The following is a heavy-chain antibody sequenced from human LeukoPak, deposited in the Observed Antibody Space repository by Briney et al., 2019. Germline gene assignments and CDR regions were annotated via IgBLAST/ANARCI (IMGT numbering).Heavy chain of an antibody. CDR3: ARDMEYCSSTSCYYNWFDP. Sequence: PGGSLRLSCAASGFTFSSYAMHWVRQAPGKGLEWVAVISYDGSNKYYADSVKGRFTISRDNSKNTLYLQMNSLRAEDTAVYYCARDMEYCSSTSCYYNWFDPWGQGTLVTVSS. J-gene: IGHJ5*02. V-gene: IGHV3-30-3*01. CDR2: ISYDGSNK. D-gene: IGHD2-2*01. CDR1: GFTFSSYA.